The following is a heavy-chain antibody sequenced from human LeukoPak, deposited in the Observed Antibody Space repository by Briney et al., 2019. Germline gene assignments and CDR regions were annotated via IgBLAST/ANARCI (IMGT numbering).Heavy chain of an antibody. CDR3: ARGGARGYSGYASHFDC. D-gene: IGHD5-12*01. CDR1: GYTFTGYY. CDR2: INPNSGGT. J-gene: IGHJ4*02. V-gene: IGHV1-2*02. Sequence: ASVKVSCKASGYTFTGYYMHWVRQAPGQGLEWMGWINPNSGGTNYAQKFQGRVTMTRDTSISTAYMELSRLRSDDTAVYYCARGGARGYSGYASHFDCWGQGTLVTVSS.